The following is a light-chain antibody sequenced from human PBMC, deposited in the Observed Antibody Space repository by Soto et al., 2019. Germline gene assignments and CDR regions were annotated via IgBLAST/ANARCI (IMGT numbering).Light chain of an antibody. J-gene: IGLJ3*02. Sequence: QSALTQPASVSGSPGQSITVSCTGSSDDIGNFNLVSWYQQFPGKAPKLIVYEVNKWPLGVSDRFSGSKSGNTASLTISGLQAEDEADYHCCSYAGSRWMFGGGTQLTVL. CDR2: EVN. V-gene: IGLV2-23*02. CDR1: SDDIGNFNL. CDR3: CSYAGSRWM.